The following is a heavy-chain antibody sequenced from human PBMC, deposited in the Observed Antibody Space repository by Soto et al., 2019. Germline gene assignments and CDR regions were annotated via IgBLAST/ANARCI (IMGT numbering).Heavy chain of an antibody. V-gene: IGHV3-33*01. D-gene: IGHD3-16*01. J-gene: IGHJ6*03. Sequence: QVQLVESGGGVVQPGRSLRLSCAASGFTFSSYGMHWVRQAPGKGLEWVAVIWYDGSDKYYADSVKGRFTISRDNSKNRLYLQMNSLRAEDTAVYYCARGSGHNYYYMDVWGRGTTVTVSS. CDR1: GFTFSSYG. CDR3: ARGSGHNYYYMDV. CDR2: IWYDGSDK.